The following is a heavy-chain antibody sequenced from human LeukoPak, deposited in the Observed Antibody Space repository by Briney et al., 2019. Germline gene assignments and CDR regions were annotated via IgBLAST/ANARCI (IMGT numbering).Heavy chain of an antibody. CDR3: AREGYDGDRTFDY. D-gene: IGHD5-12*01. CDR1: GYTFTNYG. CDR2: ISPYSDRT. J-gene: IGHJ4*02. V-gene: IGHV1-18*01. Sequence: ASVKVSCKASGYTFTNYGVSWVRQAPGQGLEWMGWISPYSDRTNSIPKFQGRLTMTADTSTLTAYMELRSLRSDDTAVYYCAREGYDGDRTFDYWGQGTLVTVSS.